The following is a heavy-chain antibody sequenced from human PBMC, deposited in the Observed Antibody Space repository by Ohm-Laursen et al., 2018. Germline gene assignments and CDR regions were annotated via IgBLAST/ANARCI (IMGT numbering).Heavy chain of an antibody. Sequence: SVKVSCKASGYTFTTYGITWVRQAPGQGLEWMGWISAYDNNTNYPQKIQGRVTMTTDASTSTAYMELRSLRSDDTAVYYCARLADSSGYSAYYFDYWGQGTLVTVSS. CDR1: GYTFTTYG. CDR2: ISAYDNNT. CDR3: ARLADSSGYSAYYFDY. J-gene: IGHJ4*02. D-gene: IGHD3-22*01. V-gene: IGHV1-18*01.